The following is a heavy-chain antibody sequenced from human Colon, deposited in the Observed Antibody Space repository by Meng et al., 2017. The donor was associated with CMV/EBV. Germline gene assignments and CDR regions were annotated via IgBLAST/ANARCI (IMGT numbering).Heavy chain of an antibody. J-gene: IGHJ6*02. D-gene: IGHD4-23*01. CDR3: ARYLGHSYYCGRYYGLDV. CDR1: GFTFSSYC. V-gene: IGHV3-7*01. CDR2: IKPDGSET. Sequence: GESLKISCAASGFTFSSYCMNWVRQAPGKGLEWVANIKPDGSETYYLDSVEGRFTISRDNAETSLYLHMNSLRAEDTAVYYCARYLGHSYYCGRYYGLDVWGQGTTVTVSS.